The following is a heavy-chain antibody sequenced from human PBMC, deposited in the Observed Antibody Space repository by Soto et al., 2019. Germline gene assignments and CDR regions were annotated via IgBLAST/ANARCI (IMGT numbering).Heavy chain of an antibody. CDR1: GGTFSSYA. CDR3: ARDSSGYYDY. V-gene: IGHV1-69*06. J-gene: IGHJ4*02. CDR2: IIPIFGTA. Sequence: GASVKVSCKASGGTFSSYAISWVRQAPGQGLERMGGIIPIFGTANYAQKFQGRVTITADKSTSTAYMELSSLRSEDTAVYYCARDSSGYYDYWGQGALVTVSS. D-gene: IGHD3-22*01.